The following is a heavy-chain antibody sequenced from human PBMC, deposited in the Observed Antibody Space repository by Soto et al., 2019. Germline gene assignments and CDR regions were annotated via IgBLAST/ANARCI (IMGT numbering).Heavy chain of an antibody. CDR1: GFTFSSYS. J-gene: IGHJ5*02. CDR3: ARDVVVVPAAIHWFDP. D-gene: IGHD2-2*01. V-gene: IGHV3-21*01. Sequence: GGSLRLSCAASGFTFSSYSMNWVRQAPGKGLEWVSSISSSSSYIYYADSVKGRFTISRDNAKNSLYLQMNSLRAEDTAVYYCARDVVVVPAAIHWFDPWGQGTLVTVSS. CDR2: ISSSSSYI.